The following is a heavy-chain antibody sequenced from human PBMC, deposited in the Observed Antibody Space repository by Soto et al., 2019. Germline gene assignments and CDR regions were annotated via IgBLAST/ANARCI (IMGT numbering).Heavy chain of an antibody. CDR2: ISYDGSNK. J-gene: IGHJ4*02. Sequence: QVQLVESGGGVVQPGRSLRLSCAASGFTFSSYGMHWVRQAPGKGLEWVAVISYDGSNKYYADSVKGRFTISRDNSKNTLYLQMNSLRAEDTAVYYCATGGAYYYDSSGYPLDYWGQGTLVTVSS. D-gene: IGHD3-22*01. CDR3: ATGGAYYYDSSGYPLDY. CDR1: GFTFSSYG. V-gene: IGHV3-30*03.